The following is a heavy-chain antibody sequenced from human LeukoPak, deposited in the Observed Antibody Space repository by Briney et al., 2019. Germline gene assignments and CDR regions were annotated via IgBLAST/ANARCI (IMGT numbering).Heavy chain of an antibody. CDR3: ARRAAALCEAFNI. CDR1: GYTFTSYY. D-gene: IGHD6-13*01. CDR2: INPSGGST. Sequence: ASVTVSCKASGYTFTSYYMHWVRQAPGQGLEWMGIINPSGGSTSYAQKFQGRVTMTRDTSTSTVYMELSSLRSEDTAVYYCARRAAALCEAFNIWGQGTIVTASS. V-gene: IGHV1-46*01. J-gene: IGHJ3*02.